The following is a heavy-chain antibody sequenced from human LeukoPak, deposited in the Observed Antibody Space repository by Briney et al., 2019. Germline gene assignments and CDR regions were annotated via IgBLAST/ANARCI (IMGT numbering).Heavy chain of an antibody. CDR3: TRIGYCSGGSCYLFDY. CDR1: GFTFGDYS. CDR2: IRSKAYGGKT. V-gene: IGHV3-49*04. J-gene: IGHJ4*02. D-gene: IGHD2-15*01. Sequence: GSLRLSCTASGFTFGDYSMSWVRQPPGKGLEWVGFIRSKAYGGKTEYAASVKGRFTISRDDSKSIAYLQMNSLKTEDTAVYYCTRIGYCSGGSCYLFDYWGQGTLVTVSS.